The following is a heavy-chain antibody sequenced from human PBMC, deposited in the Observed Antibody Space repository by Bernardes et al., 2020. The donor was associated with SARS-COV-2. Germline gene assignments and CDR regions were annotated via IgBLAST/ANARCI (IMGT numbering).Heavy chain of an antibody. J-gene: IGHJ4*02. CDR2: IYYNGNS. D-gene: IGHD6-6*01. Sequence: SETLSLTCTVSGDSISNYSCSWIRQPPGKGLELIWIIYYNGNSKYNPSLKSRFTISVDTSKNQLSLKLTSVTAADTAVYFCSGGGQKSLEYWGQGTLVTVSS. V-gene: IGHV4-59*13. CDR1: GDSISNYS. CDR3: SGGGQKSLEY.